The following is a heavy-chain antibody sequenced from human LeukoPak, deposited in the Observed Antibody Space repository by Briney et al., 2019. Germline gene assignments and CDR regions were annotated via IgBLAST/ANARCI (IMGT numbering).Heavy chain of an antibody. J-gene: IGHJ4*02. CDR3: ARVMIYCGSGSYFDY. V-gene: IGHV1-18*01. CDR2: ISAYNGNT. CDR1: GGTFSSYG. D-gene: IGHD3-10*01. Sequence: ASVKVSCKASGGTFSSYGISWVRQAPGQGLEWMGWISAYNGNTNYAQKLQGRVTMTTDTSTSTAYMELRSLRSDDTAVYYCARVMIYCGSGSYFDYWGQGTLVTVSS.